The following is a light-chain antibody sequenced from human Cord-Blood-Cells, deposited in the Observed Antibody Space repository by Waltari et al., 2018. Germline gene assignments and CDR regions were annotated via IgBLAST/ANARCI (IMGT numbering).Light chain of an antibody. V-gene: IGKV1-39*01. CDR3: QQSYSTPIFT. Sequence: DIQMTQSPSSLPASIGNRVTIPCRASQSISSYLNWYQQKPGKAPKLLIYAASSLQSGVPSRFSGSGSGTDFTLTISSLQPEDFATYYCQQSYSTPIFTFGPGTKVDIK. J-gene: IGKJ3*01. CDR1: QSISSY. CDR2: AAS.